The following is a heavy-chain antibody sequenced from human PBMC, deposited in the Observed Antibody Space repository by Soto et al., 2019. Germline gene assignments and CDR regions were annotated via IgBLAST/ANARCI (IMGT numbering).Heavy chain of an antibody. CDR3: ARSTGSYSYYGMDV. J-gene: IGHJ6*02. D-gene: IGHD1-26*01. V-gene: IGHV1-2*02. Sequence: ASVKVSCKASGYTLTDYYMHWVRQAPGQGLEWMGWINPKNGDTNSAQKFRGRVTMTRDTSISTAYLELSSLRSDDTAVYYCARSTGSYSYYGMDVWGQGTTVTVSS. CDR2: INPKNGDT. CDR1: GYTLTDYY.